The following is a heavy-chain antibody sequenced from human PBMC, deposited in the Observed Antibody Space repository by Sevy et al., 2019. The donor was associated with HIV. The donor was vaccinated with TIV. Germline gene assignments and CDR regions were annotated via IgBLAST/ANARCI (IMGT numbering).Heavy chain of an antibody. V-gene: IGHV3-30*04. CDR3: AKEVGTSGRCGYFNY. Sequence: GGYLRLSCAASEITFSTAIIHWVRQAPGKGLEWVAAISYDESKYYADSMKGRLTISRDSSKNTVYLEMSSLRTEDTAVYYCAKEVGTSGRCGYFNYWGQGTLVTVSS. CDR2: ISYDESK. CDR1: EITFSTAI. J-gene: IGHJ4*02. D-gene: IGHD6-19*01.